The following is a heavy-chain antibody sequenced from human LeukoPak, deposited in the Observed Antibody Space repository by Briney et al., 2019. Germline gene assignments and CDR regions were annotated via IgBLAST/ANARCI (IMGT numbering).Heavy chain of an antibody. D-gene: IGHD5-12*01. CDR2: ISYDGSNK. CDR3: AGASGFVSAFDY. V-gene: IGHV3-30*04. Sequence: VGSLRLSCAASGFTFSSYAMHWVRQAPGKGLEWVAVISYDGSNKYYADSVKGRFTISRDNSKNTLYLQMNSLRAEDTAVYYCAGASGFVSAFDYWGQGTLVTVSS. J-gene: IGHJ4*02. CDR1: GFTFSSYA.